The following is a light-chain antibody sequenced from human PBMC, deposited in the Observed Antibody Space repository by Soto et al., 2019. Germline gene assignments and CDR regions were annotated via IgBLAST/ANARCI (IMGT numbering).Light chain of an antibody. J-gene: IGKJ4*01. CDR2: ATS. CDR3: LQDYSYPLT. CDR1: QGIRND. V-gene: IGKV1-6*01. Sequence: AIQLTQSPSSLSASVGDRATVTCRASQGIRNDLGWYQQKPGKAPELLIYATSSLHGGVPSRFSGSGSGTHFTLTISSLQPEDFATYFCLQDYSYPLTFGGGTKVEIK.